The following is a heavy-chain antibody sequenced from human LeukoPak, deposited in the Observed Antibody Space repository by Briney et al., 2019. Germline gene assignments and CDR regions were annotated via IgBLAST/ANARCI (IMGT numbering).Heavy chain of an antibody. D-gene: IGHD3-10*01. CDR1: GFTFTSSA. J-gene: IGHJ4*02. V-gene: IGHV1-58*02. CDR3: AAVADYYGSGSYN. CDR2: IVVGSGNT. Sequence: GTSVKVPCKASGFTFTSSAMQWVRQARGQRLEWIGWIVVGSGNTNYAQKFQERVTITRDMSTSTAYMELSSLKSAAAAVYYCAAVADYYGSGSYNWGQGTLVTVSS.